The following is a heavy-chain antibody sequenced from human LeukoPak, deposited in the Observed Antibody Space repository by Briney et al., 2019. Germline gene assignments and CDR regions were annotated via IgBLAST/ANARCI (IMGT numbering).Heavy chain of an antibody. CDR2: ISSSSSYI. CDR3: AREYSSSWYLNWFDP. CDR1: GFTFSSYS. D-gene: IGHD6-13*01. Sequence: GGSLGLSCAASGFTFSSYSMNWVRQAPGKGLEWVSSISSSSSYIYYADSVKGRFTISRDNAKNSLYLQMNSLRAEDTAVYYCAREYSSSWYLNWFDPWGQGTLVTVSS. J-gene: IGHJ5*02. V-gene: IGHV3-21*01.